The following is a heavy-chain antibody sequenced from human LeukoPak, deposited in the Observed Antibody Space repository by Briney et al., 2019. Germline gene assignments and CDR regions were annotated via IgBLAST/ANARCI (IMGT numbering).Heavy chain of an antibody. CDR3: AREIPNYGDTTFDY. J-gene: IGHJ4*02. D-gene: IGHD4-17*01. Sequence: GGSLRLSCAASGFTFSNYAMRWVRQAPGKGLVWVSRINSDGSSTSYADSVKGRFTISRDNAKNTLYLQMNSLRAEDTAVYYCAREIPNYGDTTFDYWGQGTLVTVSS. CDR2: INSDGSST. V-gene: IGHV3-74*01. CDR1: GFTFSNYA.